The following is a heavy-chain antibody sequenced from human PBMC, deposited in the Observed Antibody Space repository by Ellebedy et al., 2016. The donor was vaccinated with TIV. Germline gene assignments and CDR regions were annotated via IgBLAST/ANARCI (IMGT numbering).Heavy chain of an antibody. CDR3: ARDVLTAALLYYYYGMDV. CDR2: ISAYNGNT. CDR1: GYTFTSYG. Sequence: ASVKVSCXASGYTFTSYGISWVRQAPGQGLEWMGWISAYNGNTNYAQKLQGRVTMTTDTSTSTAYMELRSLRSDDTAVYYCARDVLTAALLYYYYGMDVWGQGTTVTVSS. D-gene: IGHD7-27*01. V-gene: IGHV1-18*01. J-gene: IGHJ6*02.